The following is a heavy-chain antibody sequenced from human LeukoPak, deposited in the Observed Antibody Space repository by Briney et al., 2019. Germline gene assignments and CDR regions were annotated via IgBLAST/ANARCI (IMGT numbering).Heavy chain of an antibody. Sequence: ASVKVSCKASGFSLTSNYMHWVRQAPGRGLEWMRYMRPTDAYTGYAPKFQGRVTVTRDTSTNTVYMELSSLRSDDTAVYYCAREGAVALKHFDLWGQGTLVTVSS. V-gene: IGHV1-46*01. CDR3: AREGAVALKHFDL. CDR1: GFSLTSNY. CDR2: MRPTDAYT. J-gene: IGHJ4*02. D-gene: IGHD6-19*01.